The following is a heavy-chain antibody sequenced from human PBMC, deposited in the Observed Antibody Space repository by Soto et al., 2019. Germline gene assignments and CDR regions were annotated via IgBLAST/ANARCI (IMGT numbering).Heavy chain of an antibody. CDR2: ISWNSGQL. D-gene: IGHD4-17*01. CDR1: GFNFENYA. CDR3: AKDKSTGEYSYYRHMDV. J-gene: IGHJ6*03. Sequence: EVLLVEFGGGLVQPDRPLRLSCAASGFNFENYAMHWVRQAPGKGLEWVSGISWNSGQLDYAGSVRGRFTISRDNGKNSLYLEMNSLRPDDTALYFCAKDKSTGEYSYYRHMDVWGRGTTVIVSS. V-gene: IGHV3-9*01.